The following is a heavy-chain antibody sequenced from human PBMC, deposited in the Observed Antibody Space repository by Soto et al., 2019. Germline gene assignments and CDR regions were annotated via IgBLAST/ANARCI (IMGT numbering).Heavy chain of an antibody. V-gene: IGHV4-59*01. CDR2: VYYSGRA. J-gene: IGHJ6*02. CDR1: CGSINSNH. CDR3: ARDLRPTPSYYGSRPYGLDV. Sequence: SETLSLTCTVSCGSINSNHWTWIRQAPGRGLEWIGYVYYSGRATYNPSLKGRVSISIDTSKTQFSLKLVSVTAADAAVYYCARDLRPTPSYYGSRPYGLDVWGQGTTVTVSS. D-gene: IGHD3-10*01.